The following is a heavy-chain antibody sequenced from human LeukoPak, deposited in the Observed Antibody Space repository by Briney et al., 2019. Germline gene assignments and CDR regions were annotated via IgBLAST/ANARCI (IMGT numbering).Heavy chain of an antibody. V-gene: IGHV3-30*01. J-gene: IGHJ6*03. CDR1: GFTFSRNV. D-gene: IGHD3-10*01. CDR2: ISYDGNNK. Sequence: PGGSLRLSCAASGFTFSRNVMHWVRQAPGKGLEWVALISYDGNNKFYADSVKGRFTISRDNSRNNLYLQMNSLRGEDAAVYSCARGGIPTGPYYYFYYMDVWGKGTAVTVSS. CDR3: ARGGIPTGPYYYFYYMDV.